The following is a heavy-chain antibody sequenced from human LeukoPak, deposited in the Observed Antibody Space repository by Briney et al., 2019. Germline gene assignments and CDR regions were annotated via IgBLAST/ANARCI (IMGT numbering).Heavy chain of an antibody. Sequence: PGGPLRLSCAASGFTFSNYGMHWVRQAQGKGLEWVAFSRSDADGEYYADSVKGRFTISSDYSKNTLYLQMNSLRPDDTALYYCARDFWSGYYAGYWGRGALVTVSS. CDR1: GFTFSNYG. CDR3: ARDFWSGYYAGY. J-gene: IGHJ4*02. D-gene: IGHD3-3*01. CDR2: SRSDADGE. V-gene: IGHV3-30*02.